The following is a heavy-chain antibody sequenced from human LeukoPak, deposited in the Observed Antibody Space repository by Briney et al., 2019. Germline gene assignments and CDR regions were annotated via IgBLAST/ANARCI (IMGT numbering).Heavy chain of an antibody. J-gene: IGHJ4*02. CDR1: GGSISSSSYY. V-gene: IGHV4-39*01. CDR2: IYYSGST. CDR3: ASARYSGHEPFDF. Sequence: PSETLSLTCTVSGGSISSSSYYWGWIRQPPGKGLEWIGSIYYSGSTYYNPSLKSRVTISVDTSKNQFSLKLSSVTAADTAIYYCASARYSGHEPFDFWGQGTLVTVST. D-gene: IGHD5-12*01.